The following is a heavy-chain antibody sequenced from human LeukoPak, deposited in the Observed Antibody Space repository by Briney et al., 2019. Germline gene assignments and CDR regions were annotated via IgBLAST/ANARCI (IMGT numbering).Heavy chain of an antibody. CDR2: MIPIFDMI. D-gene: IGHD3-22*01. V-gene: IGHV1-69*04. CDR3: ARDPEYDSPGYLSGYFDS. Sequence: SVKVSCKASGGSFDSYAISWVRQAPGRGLEWMGRMIPIFDMINYAQNFQGRVTITADKSATTVFLELSSLRSEDTALFFCARDPEYDSPGYLSGYFDSWGQGTLVTVSA. J-gene: IGHJ4*02. CDR1: GGSFDSYA.